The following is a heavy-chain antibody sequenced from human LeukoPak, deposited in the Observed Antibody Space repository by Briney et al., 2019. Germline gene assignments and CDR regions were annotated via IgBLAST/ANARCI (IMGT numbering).Heavy chain of an antibody. D-gene: IGHD2/OR15-2a*01. CDR2: IYSGGST. Sequence: PGGSLRLSCAASGFIVSSNYMSWVRQAPGKGLEWVSVIYSGGSTYYADSVKGRFTISRDNSKNTLYLQMNSLRAEDTAVYYCARDHFYASSFDIWGQGTMVTVSS. CDR3: ARDHFYASSFDI. CDR1: GFIVSSNY. J-gene: IGHJ3*02. V-gene: IGHV3-53*01.